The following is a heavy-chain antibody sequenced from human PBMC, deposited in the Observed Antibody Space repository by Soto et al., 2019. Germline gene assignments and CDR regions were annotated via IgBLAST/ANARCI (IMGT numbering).Heavy chain of an antibody. Sequence: EVQLLESGGGLVQPGGSLRLSCAASGFTFTSFAMAWVRQDPGKGLVWVSGISATGGSTHYADSVNGRFTISRDNFRNTVQLQMNSLRAEDTAVYYCAKGGAYCGGDCTRTYWGQGTLVTVSS. D-gene: IGHD2-21*02. CDR2: ISATGGST. CDR3: AKGGAYCGGDCTRTY. J-gene: IGHJ4*02. CDR1: GFTFTSFA. V-gene: IGHV3-23*01.